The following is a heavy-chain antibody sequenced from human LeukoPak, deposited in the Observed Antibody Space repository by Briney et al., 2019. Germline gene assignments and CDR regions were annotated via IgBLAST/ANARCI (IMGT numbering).Heavy chain of an antibody. CDR3: AKPITISGATDAFDI. CDR1: GFTFSSYS. V-gene: IGHV3-21*01. J-gene: IGHJ3*02. D-gene: IGHD3-3*01. Sequence: PGGSLRLSCAASGFTFSSYSMNWVRQAPGKGLEWVSSISSSSSYIYYADSVKGRFTISRDNAKNSLYLQMNSLRAEDTAVYYCAKPITISGATDAFDIWGQGTKVTVSS. CDR2: ISSSSSYI.